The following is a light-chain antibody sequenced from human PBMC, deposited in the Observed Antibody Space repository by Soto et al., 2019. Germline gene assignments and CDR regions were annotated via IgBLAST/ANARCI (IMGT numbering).Light chain of an antibody. CDR3: QQYDNLPIT. CDR2: DAS. J-gene: IGKJ5*01. Sequence: DLQMTQSPSSLSASVGDRITITCQASQDISIYLNWYQQKPGKAPKLLIYDASSLERGVPSRFSGSGSGTDFTFTISSLQPEDIATFYCQQYDNLPITFGQGTRLEIK. CDR1: QDISIY. V-gene: IGKV1-33*01.